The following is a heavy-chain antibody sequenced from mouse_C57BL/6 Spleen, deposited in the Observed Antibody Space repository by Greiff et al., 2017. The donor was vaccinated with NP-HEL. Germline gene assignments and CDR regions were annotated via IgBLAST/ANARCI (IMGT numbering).Heavy chain of an antibody. CDR1: GFTFSSYA. CDR3: TRDRGGGYGFDY. J-gene: IGHJ2*01. CDR2: ISSGGDYI. V-gene: IGHV5-9-1*02. D-gene: IGHD2-2*01. Sequence: EVKLMESGEGLVKPGGSLKLSCAASGFTFSSYAMSWVRQTPEKRLEWVAYISSGGDYIYYADTVKGRFTISRDNARNTLYLQMSSLKSEDTAMYYCTRDRGGGYGFDYWGQGTTLTVSS.